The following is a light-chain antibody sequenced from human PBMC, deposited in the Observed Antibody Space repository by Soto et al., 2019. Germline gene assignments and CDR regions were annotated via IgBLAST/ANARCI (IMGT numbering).Light chain of an antibody. Sequence: EIVMTQSPATLSVSPGERATLSCRASQSVSSNLAWYQQKPGQAPRLLIYGASTRATGIPARFSGSGSGTEFTLTISSLQSEDFAVYYCQQYNSCPQTFGQGTNVEIK. V-gene: IGKV3-15*01. CDR3: QQYNSCPQT. J-gene: IGKJ1*01. CDR1: QSVSSN. CDR2: GAS.